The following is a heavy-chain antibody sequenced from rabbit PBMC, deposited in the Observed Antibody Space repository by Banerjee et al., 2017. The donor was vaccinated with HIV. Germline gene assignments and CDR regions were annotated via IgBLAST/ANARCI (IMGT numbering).Heavy chain of an antibody. CDR3: ARENAGSGYNL. D-gene: IGHD8-1*01. Sequence: QSLEESGGGLVQPEGSLTLTCTASGIDFSSYWMCWVRQAPGKGLEWIGCIDSSSNKWYASWVNGRFTISLDNARSTVFLQMTSLTAADTATYFCARENAGSGYNLWGQGTLVTVS. V-gene: IGHV1S43*01. CDR1: GIDFSSYW. CDR2: IDSSSNK. J-gene: IGHJ4*01.